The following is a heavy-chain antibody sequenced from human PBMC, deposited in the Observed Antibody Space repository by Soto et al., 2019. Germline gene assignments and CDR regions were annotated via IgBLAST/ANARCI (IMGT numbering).Heavy chain of an antibody. V-gene: IGHV4-34*01. J-gene: IGHJ5*02. CDR2: INHSGST. CDR1: GGSFSGYY. D-gene: IGHD3-10*01. CDR3: ATLFTPPPGFDP. Sequence: QVQLQQWGAGLLKPSETLSLTCAVYGGSFSGYYWSWIRQPPGKGLEWIGEINHSGSTNYNPSLKRRVTISVDTSKNQFSLKLSSVTAADTAVYYCATLFTPPPGFDPWGQGTLVTVSS.